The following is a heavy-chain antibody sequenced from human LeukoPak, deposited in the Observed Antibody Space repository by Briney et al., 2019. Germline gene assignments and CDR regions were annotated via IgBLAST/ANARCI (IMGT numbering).Heavy chain of an antibody. CDR3: ARGIYSSNWFDP. Sequence: SETLSLTCAVYGGSFSGYYWSWIRQPPGKGLEWIGEVNHSGGTNYNPSLKSQVTISVDTSKNQFSLKLSSVTAADTAVYSCARGIYSSNWFDPWGQGTLVTVPS. CDR2: VNHSGGT. D-gene: IGHD5-12*01. J-gene: IGHJ5*02. V-gene: IGHV4-34*01. CDR1: GGSFSGYY.